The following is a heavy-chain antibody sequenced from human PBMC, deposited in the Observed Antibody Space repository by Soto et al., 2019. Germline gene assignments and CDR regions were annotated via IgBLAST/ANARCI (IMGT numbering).Heavy chain of an antibody. J-gene: IGHJ6*03. CDR1: GFTFSDYY. Sequence: QVQLVESGGGLVKPGGSLRLSCAASGFTFSDYYMSWIRQAPGKGLEWVSYISSSGSTIYYADSVKGRFTISRDNAKNSLYLQMNSLRAEDTAVYYCARDAGGGSCYKGPGDYGITACFSYYYYMDVWGKGTTVTVSS. CDR2: ISSSGSTI. V-gene: IGHV3-11*01. CDR3: ARDAGGGSCYKGPGDYGITACFSYYYYMDV. D-gene: IGHD2-15*01.